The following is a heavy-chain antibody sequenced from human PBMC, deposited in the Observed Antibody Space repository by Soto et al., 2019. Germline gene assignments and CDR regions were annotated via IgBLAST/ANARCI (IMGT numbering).Heavy chain of an antibody. CDR3: ARGVGGTGYWYFDL. V-gene: IGHV4-59*01. CDR2: IYYSGST. Sequence: QVQLQESGPGLVKPSETLSLTCTVSGGSISSYYWSWIRQPPGKGLEWIGYIYYSGSTNYNPSLKSRVTISVDTSKNQFSLKLSSVTAADTAVYYCARGVGGTGYWYFDLWGRGTLVTVSS. J-gene: IGHJ2*01. CDR1: GGSISSYY. D-gene: IGHD1-26*01.